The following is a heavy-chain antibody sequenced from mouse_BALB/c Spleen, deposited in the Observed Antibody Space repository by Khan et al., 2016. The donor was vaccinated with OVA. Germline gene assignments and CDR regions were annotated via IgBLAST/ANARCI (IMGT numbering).Heavy chain of an antibody. CDR3: ARPPYFSYVMDN. V-gene: IGHV9-3-1*01. J-gene: IGHJ4*01. CDR2: INTYTGEP. CDR1: GHTFTKYG. D-gene: IGHD2-10*01. Sequence: VQLQESGPELKKPGETVKISCKASGHTFTKYGMNWVKQAPGEGLKWMGWINTYTGEPTYADDFNGRFAFSLETSASTAYLQINNLKNEDTATYFCARPPYFSYVMDNWGQGTSVTVSS.